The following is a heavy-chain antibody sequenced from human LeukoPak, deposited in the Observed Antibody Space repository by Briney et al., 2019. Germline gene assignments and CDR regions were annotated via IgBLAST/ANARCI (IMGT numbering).Heavy chain of an antibody. CDR3: ARFRYMDV. J-gene: IGHJ6*03. CDR2: INRDGSIT. CDR1: GFTFGNYW. Sequence: GGSLRLSCAASGFTFGNYWLHWVRQVPGKGLVWVSRINRDGSITKYADSVKGRFTVSRDNAKNSLYLQMNSLRAEDTAVYYCARFRYMDVWGKGTPVTVSS. V-gene: IGHV3-74*03.